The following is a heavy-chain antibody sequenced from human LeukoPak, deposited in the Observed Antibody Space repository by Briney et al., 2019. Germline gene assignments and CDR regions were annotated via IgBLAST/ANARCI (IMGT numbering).Heavy chain of an antibody. CDR3: ARDGGRMDV. V-gene: IGHV3-30*04. J-gene: IGHJ6*04. CDR1: GFTFSTFP. CDR2: ISYDGNIK. Sequence: GGSLRLSCAASGFTFSTFPIHWVRQAPGKGLEWVAVISYDGNIKHYTDSVKGRFTISRDNARNSLDLQMNSLRAEDTAMYYCARDGGRMDVWGKGTTVTVSS.